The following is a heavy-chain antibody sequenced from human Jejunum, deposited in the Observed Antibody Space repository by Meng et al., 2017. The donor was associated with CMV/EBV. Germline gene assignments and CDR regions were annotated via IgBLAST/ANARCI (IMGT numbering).Heavy chain of an antibody. V-gene: IGHV4-34*01. Sequence: QWPLKQGGPGLLKPSETLSRTCGVDGAPFSGYWSWVRQPPGKGLEWIGEITHSGSTNYNVSLKSRVTISIDTSKNQFSLKLSSVTATDTAVYYCAPGFRSWSGSYSSWGQGTLVTVSS. CDR2: ITHSGST. D-gene: IGHD1-26*01. J-gene: IGHJ4*02. CDR3: APGFRSWSGSYSS. CDR1: GAPFSGY.